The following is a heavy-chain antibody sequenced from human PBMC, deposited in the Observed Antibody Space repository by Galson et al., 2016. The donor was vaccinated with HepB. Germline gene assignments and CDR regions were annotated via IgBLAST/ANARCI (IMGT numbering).Heavy chain of an antibody. CDR1: GFTFSSYD. V-gene: IGHV3-33*01. D-gene: IGHD3-9*01. J-gene: IGHJ6*02. CDR3: ARDRLTSYYSTFYGMDV. Sequence: SLRLSCAASGFTFSSYDMHWVRQAPGKGLEWVAVIRYDGSNKYYADSVKGRFTISRDNSENTLYLLMNSLRVEDTAVYYCARDRLTSYYSTFYGMDVWGQGTAVTDTS. CDR2: IRYDGSNK.